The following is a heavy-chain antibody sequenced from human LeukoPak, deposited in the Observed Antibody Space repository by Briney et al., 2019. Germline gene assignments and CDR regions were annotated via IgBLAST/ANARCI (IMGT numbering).Heavy chain of an antibody. J-gene: IGHJ4*02. CDR1: GYTFTGYY. CDR3: AREGYGPLSRDGYPDY. CDR2: INPNSGGT. Sequence: GASVKVSCKASGYTFTGYYMHWVRQAPGQGLEWMGWINPNSGGTNYAQKFQGRVTMTRDTSISTAYMELSRLRSDDTAVYYCAREGYGPLSRDGYPDYWGQGTLVTVSS. V-gene: IGHV1-2*02. D-gene: IGHD5-24*01.